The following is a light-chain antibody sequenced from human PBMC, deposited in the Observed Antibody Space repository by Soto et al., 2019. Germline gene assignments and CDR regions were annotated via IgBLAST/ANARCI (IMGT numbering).Light chain of an antibody. CDR3: LQHNAYPST. CDR2: AAS. CDR1: QDIRND. J-gene: IGKJ1*01. Sequence: DIQMTQSPSSLSASVGDRVIITCRASQDIRNDVGWYQQKPGKAPKRLIYAASTLQSGVPSRFSGSGSGTEFPFTISSLQPEDFAIYYCLQHNAYPSTFGQGTKVEIK. V-gene: IGKV1-17*01.